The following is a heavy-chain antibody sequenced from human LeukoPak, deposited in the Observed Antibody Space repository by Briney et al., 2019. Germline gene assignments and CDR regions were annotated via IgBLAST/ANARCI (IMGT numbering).Heavy chain of an antibody. CDR3: ASGWNWNTRFDS. D-gene: IGHD1/OR15-1a*01. Sequence: SETLSLTCTVSGGSISSYYWNWIRQPPGKGLEWIGYIHYSGSTKYNPSLKSRVTMSVDTSKNQFSLRLSSVTAADTAVYYCASGWNWNTRFDSWSQGTLVTVSS. J-gene: IGHJ4*02. CDR1: GGSISSYY. CDR2: IHYSGST. V-gene: IGHV4-59*01.